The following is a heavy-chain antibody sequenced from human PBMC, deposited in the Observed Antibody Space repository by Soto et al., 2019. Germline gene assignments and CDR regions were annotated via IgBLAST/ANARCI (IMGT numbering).Heavy chain of an antibody. CDR2: IYYSGST. V-gene: IGHV4-39*01. Sequence: SETLSLTCTVSGGSISSSSYYWGWIRQPPGKGLEWIGSIYYSGSTYYNPSLKSRVTISVDTSKNQFSLKLSSVTAADTAVYYCARHDTAGDLAVAGYDFDYWGQGTLVTVSS. J-gene: IGHJ4*02. CDR1: GGSISSSSYY. D-gene: IGHD6-19*01. CDR3: ARHDTAGDLAVAGYDFDY.